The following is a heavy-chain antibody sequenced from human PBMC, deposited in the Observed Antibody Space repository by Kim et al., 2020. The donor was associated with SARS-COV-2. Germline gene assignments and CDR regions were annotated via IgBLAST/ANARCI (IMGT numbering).Heavy chain of an antibody. CDR2: INAGNGNT. V-gene: IGHV1-3*01. D-gene: IGHD2-2*01. Sequence: ASVKVSCKASGYTFTSYAMHWVRQAPGQRLEWMGWINAGNGNTKYSQKFQGRVTITRDTSASTAYMELSSLRSEDTAVYYCARGVVVPAARYYYGMDVWGQGTTVTVSS. CDR3: ARGVVVPAARYYYGMDV. J-gene: IGHJ6*02. CDR1: GYTFTSYA.